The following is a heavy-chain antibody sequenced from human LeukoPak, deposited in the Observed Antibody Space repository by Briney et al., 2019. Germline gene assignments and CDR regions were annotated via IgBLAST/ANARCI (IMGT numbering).Heavy chain of an antibody. D-gene: IGHD6-13*01. V-gene: IGHV4-31*03. J-gene: IGHJ4*02. Sequence: SQTLSLTCTVSGGSLSSGGYYWSWIRQHPGKGLVWIGYIYYSGSTYYNPSLKSRVTISVDTSKNQFSLKLSSVTAADTAVYYCARASSSIAAAGTVDYWGQGALVTVSS. CDR3: ARASSSIAAAGTVDY. CDR2: IYYSGST. CDR1: GGSLSSGGYY.